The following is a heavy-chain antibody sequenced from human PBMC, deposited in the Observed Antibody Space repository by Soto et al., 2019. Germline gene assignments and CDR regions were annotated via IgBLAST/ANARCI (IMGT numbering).Heavy chain of an antibody. Sequence: PGGPLRLACAASVFTFSSYAMNWVRQAPGKGLEWVSGISGSGVTTYHADSVKGRFTISRDNSKNTLFLQMNSLRADDTAVYYCAKDQLDYWGQGTLVTVSS. CDR1: VFTFSSYA. CDR2: ISGSGVTT. J-gene: IGHJ4*02. CDR3: AKDQLDY. V-gene: IGHV3-23*01.